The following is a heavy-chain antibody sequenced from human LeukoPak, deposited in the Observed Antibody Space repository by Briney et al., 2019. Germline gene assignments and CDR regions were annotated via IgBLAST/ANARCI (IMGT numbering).Heavy chain of an antibody. Sequence: GESLKISCKGSGYSFTSYWIGWVRQMPGKGLESMGIIYPGDSDTRYSPSFQGQVTISADKSISTAYLQWSSLKASDTAMYYCARHETYYYGSGSYLSYYYYYMDVWGKGTTVTVSS. CDR3: ARHETYYYGSGSYLSYYYYYMDV. J-gene: IGHJ6*03. V-gene: IGHV5-51*01. D-gene: IGHD3-10*01. CDR2: IYPGDSDT. CDR1: GYSFTSYW.